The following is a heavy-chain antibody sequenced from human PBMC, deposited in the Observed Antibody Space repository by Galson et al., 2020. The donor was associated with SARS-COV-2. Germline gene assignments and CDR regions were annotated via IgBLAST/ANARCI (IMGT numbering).Heavy chain of an antibody. CDR2: SSSSGIT. CDR1: GGSFSGHY. J-gene: IGHJ6*03. V-gene: IGHV4-34*01. D-gene: IGHD2-2*01. CDR3: ARGLRGVVPSPILGLGPYYSFYYMDV. Sequence: SETLSLTCAVYGGSFSGHYWSWIRQPPGQGLEWIGESSSSGITNYSPSLKSRATITLATSKNQFSLNLRSVTAADSGLYYCARGLRGVVPSPILGLGPYYSFYYMDVWGKGTTVIVSS.